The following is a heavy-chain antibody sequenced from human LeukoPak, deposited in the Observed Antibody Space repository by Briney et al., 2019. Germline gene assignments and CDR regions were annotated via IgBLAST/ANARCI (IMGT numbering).Heavy chain of an antibody. CDR2: INPNSGGT. CDR3: ARDNGDIVATITGTLFDY. CDR1: GYTFTGYY. V-gene: IGHV1-2*02. Sequence: EASVKVSCKASGYTFTGYYMHWVRQARGQGLEWMGWINPNSGGTNYAQKFQGRVTMTRDTSISTAYMELSRLRSDDTAVYYCARDNGDIVATITGTLFDYWGQGTLVTVSS. J-gene: IGHJ4*02. D-gene: IGHD5-12*01.